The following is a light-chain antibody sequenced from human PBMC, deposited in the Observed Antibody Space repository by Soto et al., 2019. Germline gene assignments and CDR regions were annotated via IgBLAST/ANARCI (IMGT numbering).Light chain of an antibody. J-gene: IGKJ1*01. CDR3: MQALQTPWT. Sequence: DFVMTQSPLSLPVTPGEPASISCTSSQSLLHTNGYTFLDWYLQKPGQSLQLLIYLGSNRASGVPDRFSGSGSGTNFTLKISRVEAEDVGVYYCMQALQTPWTFGQGTKVDIK. CDR1: QSLLHTNGYTF. V-gene: IGKV2-28*01. CDR2: LGS.